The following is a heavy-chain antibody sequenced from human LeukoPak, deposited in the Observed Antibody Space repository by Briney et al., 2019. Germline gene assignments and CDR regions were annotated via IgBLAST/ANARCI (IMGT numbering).Heavy chain of an antibody. CDR2: ISSSSTTI. V-gene: IGHV3-48*02. J-gene: IGHJ6*02. D-gene: IGHD2-21*01. CDR3: ARPNCGGTYGMDV. CDR1: GFTFSSYS. Sequence: GGSLRLSCAASGFTFSSYSMIWVRQAPGKGLEWVSYISSSSTTIHYADSEKGRFTISRDNAKNSLYLQMDSLRDEDTAVYYCARPNCGGTYGMDVWGQGTTVTVSS.